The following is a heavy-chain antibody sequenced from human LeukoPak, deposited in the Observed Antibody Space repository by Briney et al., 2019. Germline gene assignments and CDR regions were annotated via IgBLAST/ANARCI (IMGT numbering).Heavy chain of an antibody. CDR3: AKDLVVTYGY. D-gene: IGHD4-23*01. CDR2: IRYDGSNK. CDR1: GFTFSSYG. V-gene: IGHV3-30*02. J-gene: IGHJ4*02. Sequence: PGRSLRLSCAASGFTFSSYGMHWVRQAPGKGLEWVAFIRYDGSNKYYADSVKGRFTISRDNSKNTLYLQMNSLRAEDTAVYYCAKDLVVTYGYWGQGTLVTVSS.